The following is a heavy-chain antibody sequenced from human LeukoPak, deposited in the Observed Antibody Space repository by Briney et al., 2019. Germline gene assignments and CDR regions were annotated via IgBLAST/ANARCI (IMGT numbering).Heavy chain of an antibody. J-gene: IGHJ3*02. CDR2: IYHSGST. CDR3: ARHLSDSSGYLRGAFDI. V-gene: IGHV4-39*07. D-gene: IGHD3-22*01. CDR1: GGSISSSSYY. Sequence: SETLSLTCTVSGGSISSSSYYWGWIRQPPGKGLEWIGEIYHSGSTNYNPSLKSRVTILVNKSKNQFSLKLSSVTAADTAVYYCARHLSDSSGYLRGAFDIWGQGTMVTVSS.